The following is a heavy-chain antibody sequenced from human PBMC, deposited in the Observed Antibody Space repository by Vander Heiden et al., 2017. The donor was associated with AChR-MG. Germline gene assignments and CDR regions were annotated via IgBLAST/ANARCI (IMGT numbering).Heavy chain of an antibody. CDR1: GFTFSSYW. Sequence: EVQLVESGGGLVQPGGSLRLSCAASGFTFSSYWLHWVRQAPGKGLVWVSRINSDGSSTSYADSVKGRFTISRDNAKNTLYLQMNSLRAEDTAVYYCARVRRAYCGGDCYYFDLWGRGTLVTVSS. D-gene: IGHD2-21*02. CDR2: INSDGSST. CDR3: ARVRRAYCGGDCYYFDL. V-gene: IGHV3-74*01. J-gene: IGHJ2*01.